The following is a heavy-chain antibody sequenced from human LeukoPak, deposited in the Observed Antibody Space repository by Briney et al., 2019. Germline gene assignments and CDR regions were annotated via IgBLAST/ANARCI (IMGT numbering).Heavy chain of an antibody. D-gene: IGHD3-10*01. V-gene: IGHV4-39*01. CDR3: ARHTNYYGSGSYSLAFDI. CDR1: GGSISSSSYY. Sequence: TSETLSLTCTVSGGSISSSSYYWGWIRQPPGKGLEWIGSIYYSGSTYYNPSLKSRVTISVDTSKNQFSLKLSSVTAADTAVYYCARHTNYYGSGSYSLAFDIWGQGTMVTVSS. J-gene: IGHJ3*02. CDR2: IYYSGST.